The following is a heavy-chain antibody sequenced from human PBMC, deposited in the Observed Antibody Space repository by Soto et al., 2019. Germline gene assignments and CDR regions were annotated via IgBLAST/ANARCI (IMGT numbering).Heavy chain of an antibody. V-gene: IGHV3-74*01. J-gene: IGHJ4*02. CDR1: GFTFSSNW. CDR3: AGCFGYGYADGTHCYDLGPLDN. CDR2: INSDGSST. D-gene: IGHD2-2*01. Sequence: EVQLVESGGGLVQPGGSLRLSCEASGFTFSSNWMHWVRQVPGKGLAWVSRINSDGSSTGYADSVKGRFTISRDNGKNTLYQQMNSLTAEETTVYCCAGCFGYGYADGTHCYDLGPLDNWGQGTPVTVSS.